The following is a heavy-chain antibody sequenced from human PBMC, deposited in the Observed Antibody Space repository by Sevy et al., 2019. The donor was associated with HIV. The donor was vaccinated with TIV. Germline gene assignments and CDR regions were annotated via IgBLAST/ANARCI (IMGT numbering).Heavy chain of an antibody. CDR3: VRLSIAAGGGYYYGMDV. Sequence: SETLSLTCTVSGGSISSYYWSWIRQPPGKGLEWIGYIYYSGSTNYNPSLKSRVTISVDTSKNQFSLKLSSVTAADTAVYYCVRLSIAAGGGYYYGMDVWGQGTTVTVSS. V-gene: IGHV4-59*01. CDR1: GGSISSYY. D-gene: IGHD6-13*01. CDR2: IYYSGST. J-gene: IGHJ6*02.